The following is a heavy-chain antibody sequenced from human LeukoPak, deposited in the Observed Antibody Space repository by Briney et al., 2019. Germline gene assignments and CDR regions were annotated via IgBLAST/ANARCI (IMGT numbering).Heavy chain of an antibody. CDR3: AREGDTNIYYFYMDV. CDR1: GGSISTYY. J-gene: IGHJ6*03. D-gene: IGHD1-26*01. V-gene: IGHV4-59*01. CDR2: IYYTGSG. Sequence: SETLSLTCTVSGGSISTYYWSWIRQPPGKGLEWIGFIYYTGSGNYNPSLKSRVTMSVDTSKNQFSLMLSSVTAADTAVYYCAREGDTNIYYFYMDVLGKGTTVTVSS.